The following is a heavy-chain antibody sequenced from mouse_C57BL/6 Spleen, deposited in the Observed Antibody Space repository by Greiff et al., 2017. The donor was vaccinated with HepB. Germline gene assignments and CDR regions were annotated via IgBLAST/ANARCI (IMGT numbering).Heavy chain of an antibody. CDR3: ARDGYPLLFDY. D-gene: IGHD2-3*01. CDR1: GYTFTDYY. CDR2: IYPGSGNT. V-gene: IGHV1-76*01. Sequence: VQLQESGAELVRPGASVKLSCKASGYTFTDYYINWVKQRPGQGLEWIARIYPGSGNTYYNEKFKGKATLTAEKSSSTAYMQLSSLTSEDSAVYFCARDGYPLLFDYWGQGTTLTVSS. J-gene: IGHJ2*01.